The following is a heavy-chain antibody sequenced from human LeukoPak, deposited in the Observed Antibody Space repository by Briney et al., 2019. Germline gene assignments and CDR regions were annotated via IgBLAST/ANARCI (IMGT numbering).Heavy chain of an antibody. Sequence: PGGSLRLSCAASGFTFSNYAMSWVRQAPGKGLEWVSAISGSGGSTYYADSVKGRFTISRDNSRNTLSLQMNSLRAEDTAVYYCAKRGVAVAGTGGYYFDYWGQGTLVTVSS. V-gene: IGHV3-23*01. D-gene: IGHD6-19*01. CDR3: AKRGVAVAGTGGYYFDY. CDR2: ISGSGGST. CDR1: GFTFSNYA. J-gene: IGHJ4*02.